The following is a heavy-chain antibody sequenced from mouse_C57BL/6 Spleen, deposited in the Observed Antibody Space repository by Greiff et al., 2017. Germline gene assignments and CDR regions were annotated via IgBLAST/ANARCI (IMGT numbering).Heavy chain of an antibody. CDR1: GYTFTSYT. Sequence: QVQLQQSGAELARPGASVKMSCKASGYTFTSYTMHWVKQRPGQGLEWIGYINPSSGYTNYNQKFKDKPTLTADKSSSTAYMQLSSLTSEDSAVYYCARRNSNQLGDYAMDYWGQGTSVTVSS. D-gene: IGHD2-5*01. CDR3: ARRNSNQLGDYAMDY. J-gene: IGHJ4*01. V-gene: IGHV1-4*01. CDR2: INPSSGYT.